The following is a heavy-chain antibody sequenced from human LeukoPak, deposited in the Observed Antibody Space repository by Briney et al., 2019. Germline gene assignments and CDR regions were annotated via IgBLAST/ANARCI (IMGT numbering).Heavy chain of an antibody. J-gene: IGHJ3*02. CDR3: ARVTLEMATIDAFDI. Sequence: SETLSLTCTVSGGSVSSGSCYWSWIRQPPGKGLEWIGYIYYSGSTNYNPSLKSRVTISVDTSKNQFSLKLSSVTAADTAVYYCARVTLEMATIDAFDIWGQGTMVTVSS. V-gene: IGHV4-61*01. CDR2: IYYSGST. D-gene: IGHD5-24*01. CDR1: GGSVSSGSCY.